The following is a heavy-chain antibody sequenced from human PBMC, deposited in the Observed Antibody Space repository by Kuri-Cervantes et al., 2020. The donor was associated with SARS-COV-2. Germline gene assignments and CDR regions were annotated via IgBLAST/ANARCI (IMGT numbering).Heavy chain of an antibody. V-gene: IGHV1-69*13. CDR3: AEGAYDYVWGSYRHPPPLLF. CDR1: GYTFTSYG. Sequence: SVKVSCKASGYTFTSYGISWVRQAPGQGLEWMGRIIPIFGTANYAQKFQGRVTITEDESTSTAYMELSSLRSEDTAVYYCAEGAYDYVWGSYRHPPPLLFWGQGTLVTVSS. D-gene: IGHD3-16*02. CDR2: IIPIFGTA. J-gene: IGHJ4*02.